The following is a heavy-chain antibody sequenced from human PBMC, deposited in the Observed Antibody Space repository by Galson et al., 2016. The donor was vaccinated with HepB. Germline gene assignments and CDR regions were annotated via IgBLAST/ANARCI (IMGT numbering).Heavy chain of an antibody. V-gene: IGHV3-11*06. CDR3: AREGRGAYSNTIDS. CDR1: GFTSSDYY. J-gene: IGHJ4*02. Sequence: SLRLSCAASGFTSSDYYMSWIRQAPGKGLEWISYISRSSSYIIYADSVKGRFTISRDDAKNSLYLQMNSLRAEDTAVYYCAREGRGAYSNTIDSWGQGTLVTVSS. CDR2: ISRSSSYI. D-gene: IGHD3-16*01.